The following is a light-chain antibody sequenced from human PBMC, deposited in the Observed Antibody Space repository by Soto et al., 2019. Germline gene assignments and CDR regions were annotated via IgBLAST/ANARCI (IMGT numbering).Light chain of an antibody. J-gene: IGKJ4*02. CDR1: QCVXTSN. CDR3: QQYSKGPRT. CDR2: GAS. V-gene: IGKV3-15*01. Sequence: IVLTQSACTLSLSTAERATLSCRASQCVXTSNLAWYQQRPGQGPRVLXYGASTRASGSPARLSGSGSGTEFILTISSLQSEDFAVYYLQQYSKGPRTFGGGTKVDIK.